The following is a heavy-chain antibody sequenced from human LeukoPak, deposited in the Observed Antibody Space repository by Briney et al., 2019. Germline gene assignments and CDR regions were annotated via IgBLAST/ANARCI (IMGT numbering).Heavy chain of an antibody. CDR1: GGTFSSYA. V-gene: IGHV1-18*01. J-gene: IGHJ6*02. D-gene: IGHD3-16*01. CDR2: ISAYNGNT. CDR3: ARDLIPVFGSPHAYYVDYYYGMDV. Sequence: GASVKVSCKASGGTFSSYAISWVRQAPGQGLEWMGWISAYNGNTNYAQKLQGRVTMTTDTSTSTAYMELRSLRSDDTAVYYCARDLIPVFGSPHAYYVDYYYGMDVWGQGTTVTVSS.